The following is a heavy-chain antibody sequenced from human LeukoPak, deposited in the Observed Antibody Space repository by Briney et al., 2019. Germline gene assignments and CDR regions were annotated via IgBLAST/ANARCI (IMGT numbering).Heavy chain of an antibody. V-gene: IGHV3-33*01. D-gene: IGHD1-26*01. J-gene: IGHJ4*02. CDR1: GFTFSSYG. CDR2: IWYDGSNK. Sequence: PGGSLRLSCAASGFTFSSYGMHWVRQAPGKGLEWVAVIWYDGSNKYYADSVKGRFTISRDNSKNTLYLQMNSLRAEDTAVYYCAREHSGSYRFDYWGQGTLVTVSS. CDR3: AREHSGSYRFDY.